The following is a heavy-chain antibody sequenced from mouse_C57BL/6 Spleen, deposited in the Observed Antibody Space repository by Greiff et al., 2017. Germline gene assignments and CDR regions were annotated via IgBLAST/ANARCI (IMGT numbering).Heavy chain of an antibody. J-gene: IGHJ2*01. CDR2: IRNKANNHAT. CDR3: TNYDYDGYYYDY. D-gene: IGHD2-4*01. Sequence: EVNVVESGGGLVQPGGSMKLSCAASGFTFSDAWMDWVRQSPEKGLEWVAEIRNKANNHATYYAEFVKGRFTISRDDSKSSVYLQMNSLRAEDTDIYYWTNYDYDGYYYDYWGQGTTLTVSS. V-gene: IGHV6-6*01. CDR1: GFTFSDAW.